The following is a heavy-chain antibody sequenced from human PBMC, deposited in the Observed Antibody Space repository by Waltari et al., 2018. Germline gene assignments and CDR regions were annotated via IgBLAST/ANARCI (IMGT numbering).Heavy chain of an antibody. CDR2: INRCGDSR. D-gene: IGHD5-18*01. J-gene: IGHJ4*02. CDR3: ARKGGRGYTYGPFYYDS. Sequence: EVQLVEAGGDIVQPGGSLRLSCAASGFRFSDYWMHWVRQVPGKGLVWVSRINRCGDSRSYSDSVKGRFTISRDNSKNMLYLQLNSLRAEDTAVYYCARKGGRGYTYGPFYYDSWGQGTLVTVSS. V-gene: IGHV3-74*01. CDR1: GFRFSDYW.